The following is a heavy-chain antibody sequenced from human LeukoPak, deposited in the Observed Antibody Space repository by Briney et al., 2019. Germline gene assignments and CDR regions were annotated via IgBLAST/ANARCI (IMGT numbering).Heavy chain of an antibody. CDR2: IKQDGSEQ. J-gene: IGHJ4*02. D-gene: IGHD6-13*01. CDR1: GFIFSGYR. V-gene: IGHV3-7*01. CDR3: ARDGFVGAADY. Sequence: QPGGSLRLSCAASGFIFSGYRMNWVRQAPGKGLEWVANIKQDGSEQHYVDSVRGRFTISRDNAKNSLYLQMNSLRVEDTAVYYCARDGFVGAADYWGQGTLVTVSS.